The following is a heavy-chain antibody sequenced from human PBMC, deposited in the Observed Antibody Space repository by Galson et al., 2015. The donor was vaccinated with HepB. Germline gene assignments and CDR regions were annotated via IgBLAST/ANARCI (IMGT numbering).Heavy chain of an antibody. V-gene: IGHV3-72*01. CDR1: GFTLSDHY. J-gene: IGHJ4*02. Sequence: SLRLSCAVSGFTLSDHYVDWVRQAPGKGLEWVGRSRNKAKGYSTAYAASVKGRFTVSRDGSKNSVFLQMNSLRSEDTAVYYCARSEVTTVVTDFDSWGQGTLVTVSS. CDR3: ARSEVTTVVTDFDS. D-gene: IGHD4-23*01. CDR2: SRNKAKGYST.